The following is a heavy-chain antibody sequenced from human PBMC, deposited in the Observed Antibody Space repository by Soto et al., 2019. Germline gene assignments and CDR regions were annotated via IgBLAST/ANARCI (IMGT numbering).Heavy chain of an antibody. CDR2: ISYDGSSK. D-gene: IGHD1-7*01. V-gene: IGHV3-30*03. CDR1: GFSFTACG. J-gene: IGHJ6*02. CDR3: VRPLRTGSTGYYGMAF. Sequence: GGALRLSCVASGFSFTACGMHWVRQSPGKGLECVAFISYDGSSKQYAESLKGRLTISRDNSENTVDLQMDSLRPEDTAVFYCVRPLRTGSTGYYGMAFWGQGTTVTVSS.